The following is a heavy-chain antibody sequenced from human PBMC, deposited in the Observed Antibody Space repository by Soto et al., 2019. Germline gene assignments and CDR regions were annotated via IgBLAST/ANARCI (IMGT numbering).Heavy chain of an antibody. CDR1: GASISGFY. J-gene: IGHJ5*02. CDR3: VRDGTKTLRDWFDP. D-gene: IGHD1-1*01. Sequence: SETLSLTCTVSGASISGFYWSWTRKSAGKGLEWIGRIYATGTTDYNPSLKSRVMMSVDTSKKQFSLKLRSVTAADTAVYYCVRDGTKTLRDWFDPWGQGISVTVSS. CDR2: IYATGTT. V-gene: IGHV4-4*07.